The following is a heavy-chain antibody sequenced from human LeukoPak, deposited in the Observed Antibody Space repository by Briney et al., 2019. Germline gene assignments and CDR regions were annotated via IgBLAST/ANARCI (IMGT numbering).Heavy chain of an antibody. D-gene: IGHD3-22*01. V-gene: IGHV1-69*04. CDR3: ARAGLDEIYYYDSSGNVLDY. CDR2: IIPILGIA. CDR1: GGTFSSYA. Sequence: GASVKVSRKASGGTFSSYAISWVRQAPGQGLEWMGRIIPILGIANYAQKFQGRVTITADKSTSTAYMELSSLRSEDTAVYYCARAGLDEIYYYDSSGNVLDYWGQGTLVTVSS. J-gene: IGHJ4*02.